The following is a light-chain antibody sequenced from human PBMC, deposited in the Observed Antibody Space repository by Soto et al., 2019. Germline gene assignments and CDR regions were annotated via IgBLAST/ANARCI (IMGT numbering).Light chain of an antibody. Sequence: EIVMTQSPATLSVSPGERVTLSCRASQSVSRFLAWYQQRPGQAPRLLIYDTSTRATGVPARFSGSGSGTDFTLTISRLEPEDFAVYYCQQYGSSPTFGQGTKLEIK. CDR2: DTS. CDR1: QSVSRF. V-gene: IGKV3-20*01. J-gene: IGKJ2*01. CDR3: QQYGSSPT.